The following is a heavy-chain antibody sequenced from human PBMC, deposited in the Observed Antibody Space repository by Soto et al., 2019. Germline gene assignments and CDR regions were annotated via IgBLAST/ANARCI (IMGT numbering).Heavy chain of an antibody. CDR1: GFTFSSYG. D-gene: IGHD3-10*01. Sequence: GGSLRLSCAASGFTFSSYGMHWVRQAPGKGLEWVAVISYDGSNKYYADSVKGRFTISRENSKNTLYLQMNSLRAEDTAVYYCAKDLLWFGELTSLNYGMDVWGQGTTVTVSS. J-gene: IGHJ6*02. V-gene: IGHV3-30*18. CDR2: ISYDGSNK. CDR3: AKDLLWFGELTSLNYGMDV.